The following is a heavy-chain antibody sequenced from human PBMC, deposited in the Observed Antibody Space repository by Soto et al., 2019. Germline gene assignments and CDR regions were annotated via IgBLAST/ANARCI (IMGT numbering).Heavy chain of an antibody. CDR3: ARDVAVPGESDRFDY. CDR1: GDSLSTNKW. V-gene: IGHV4-4*02. D-gene: IGHD6-19*01. Sequence: QVQLQESGPGLVKPSGTLSLTCAVSGDSLSTNKWWSWVRQPPGKGLEWIGEVYHTGLTNYNSSLKSRVTMSVDTSKNQFSLELPSVTAADTAIYYCARDVAVPGESDRFDYWGQGTLVTVSS. J-gene: IGHJ4*02. CDR2: VYHTGLT.